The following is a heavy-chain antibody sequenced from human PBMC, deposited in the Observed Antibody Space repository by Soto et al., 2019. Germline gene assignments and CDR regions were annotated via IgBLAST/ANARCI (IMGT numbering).Heavy chain of an antibody. Sequence: GASVKVSCKASGYTFTSYGISWVRQAPGQGLEWMGWISAYNGNTNYAQKLQGRVTMTTDTSTSTAYMELRSLRSDDTAVYYCARGGQLLPNYYYYYGMEVWGQGTTVTVSS. CDR3: ARGGQLLPNYYYYYGMEV. CDR1: GYTFTSYG. CDR2: ISAYNGNT. D-gene: IGHD2-15*01. V-gene: IGHV1-18*01. J-gene: IGHJ6*02.